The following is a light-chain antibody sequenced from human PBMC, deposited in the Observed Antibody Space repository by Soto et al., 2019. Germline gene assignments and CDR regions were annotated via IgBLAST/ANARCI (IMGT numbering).Light chain of an antibody. CDR1: QCISNY. J-gene: IGKJ1*01. CDR2: AAF. V-gene: IGKV1-39*01. CDR3: QQSYSTPRT. Sequence: DIQMTQSPSSLSASVGDRVTIACRASQCISNYLNWYQQKPGKAPNLLIYAAFSLHSAVPSRFSGSGSGTDFTLTISSLQPEDFATYYCQQSYSTPRTFGQGTKVEIK.